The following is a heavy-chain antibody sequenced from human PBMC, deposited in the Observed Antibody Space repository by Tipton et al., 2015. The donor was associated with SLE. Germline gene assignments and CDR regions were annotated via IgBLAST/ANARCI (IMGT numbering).Heavy chain of an antibody. J-gene: IGHJ3*02. Sequence: TLSLTCTVSGGSISSYYWSWIRQPPGKGLEWIGYIYYSGSTNYNPSLKSRVTISVDTSKNQFSLKLGSVTAADTAVYYCARNVVGAFDIWGQGTMVTVSS. CDR2: IYYSGST. V-gene: IGHV4-59*01. D-gene: IGHD1-1*01. CDR3: ARNVVGAFDI. CDR1: GGSISSYY.